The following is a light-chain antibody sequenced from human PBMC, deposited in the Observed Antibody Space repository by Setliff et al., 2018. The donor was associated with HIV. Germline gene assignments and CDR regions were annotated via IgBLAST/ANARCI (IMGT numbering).Light chain of an antibody. CDR3: CSYTGGSSLFV. J-gene: IGLJ1*01. Sequence: QSALPQPASVSGSPGQSITISCTGTSSDIGSYNLVSWYQQHPDQAPKLILYEVNKGPSGISYRFSGSKSGNTASLTISELQAEDEADYYCCSYTGGSSLFVFGTGTKVTVL. CDR1: SSDIGSYNL. V-gene: IGLV2-23*02. CDR2: EVN.